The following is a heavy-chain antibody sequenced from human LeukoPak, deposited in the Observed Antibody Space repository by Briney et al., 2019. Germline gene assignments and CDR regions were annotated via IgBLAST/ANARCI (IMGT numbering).Heavy chain of an antibody. D-gene: IGHD3-22*01. V-gene: IGHV7-4-1*02. J-gene: IGHJ4*02. Sequence: ASVKVSCKASGYIFTSYVLHWVRQAPGQGLEWMGWINTNTGIPTYAQGFTGRFVFSLDTSVSTAYLQISSLKADDTAMYYCARGDYETHGYQTRWGQGTLVTVSS. CDR2: INTNTGIP. CDR3: ARGDYETHGYQTR. CDR1: GYIFTSYV.